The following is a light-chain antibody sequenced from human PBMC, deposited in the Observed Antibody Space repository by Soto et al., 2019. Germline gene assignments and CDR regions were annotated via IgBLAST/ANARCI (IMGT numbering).Light chain of an antibody. J-gene: IGKJ3*01. V-gene: IGKV3-20*01. CDR1: KSLNSSY. CDR2: GAS. Sequence: EIVLTQSPGTLSLSPGERATLSCRANKSLNSSYSAWYQQKPGQAPRLLIYGASSRATGIPDRFSGSGSGTDFTLTISRLEPEDFAVYYCQQYGSSQGFTFGPGTKVDIK. CDR3: QQYGSSQGFT.